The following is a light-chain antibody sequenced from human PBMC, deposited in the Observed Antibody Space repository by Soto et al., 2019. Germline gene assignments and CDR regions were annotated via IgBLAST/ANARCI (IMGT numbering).Light chain of an antibody. CDR1: QSVSSSN. V-gene: IGKV3-20*01. Sequence: EIVLTQSPGTLSLSPGERATLSCRASQSVSSSNLAWYQQKPGQAPRLLIYGASRRATGIPDRFSGSGSGTDFTLTISRLEPEDFAVYYCQQYGTSPDTFGQGTRLEI. CDR3: QQYGTSPDT. CDR2: GAS. J-gene: IGKJ5*01.